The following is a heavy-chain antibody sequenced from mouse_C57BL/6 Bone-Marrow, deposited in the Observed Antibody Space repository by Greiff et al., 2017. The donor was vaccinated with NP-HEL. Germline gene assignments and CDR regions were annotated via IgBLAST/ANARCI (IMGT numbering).Heavy chain of an antibody. CDR2: IYPGDGDT. V-gene: IGHV1-82*01. D-gene: IGHD2-10*01. CDR3: ARDDPYFY. Sequence: VKLMESGPELVKPGASVKISCKASGYAFSSSWMNWVKQRPGKGLEWIGRIYPGDGDTNYNGKFKGKATLTADKSSSTAYMQLSSLTSEDSAVYFCARDDPYFYWGQGTTLTVSS. CDR1: GYAFSSSW. J-gene: IGHJ2*01.